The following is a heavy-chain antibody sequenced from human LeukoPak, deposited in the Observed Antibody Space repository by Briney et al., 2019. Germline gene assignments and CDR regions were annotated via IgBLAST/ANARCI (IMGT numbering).Heavy chain of an antibody. CDR2: IYYSGST. V-gene: IGHV4-61*08. CDR3: ARDSRGYYDSSGYFDY. D-gene: IGHD3-22*01. J-gene: IGHJ4*02. Sequence: SETLSLTCTVSGGSINSGGYYWSWIRQHPGKGLEWIGYIYYSGSTKYNPSLKSRVTISVDTSKNQFSLKLSSVTAADTAVYYCARDSRGYYDSSGYFDYWGQGTLVTVSS. CDR1: GGSINSGGYY.